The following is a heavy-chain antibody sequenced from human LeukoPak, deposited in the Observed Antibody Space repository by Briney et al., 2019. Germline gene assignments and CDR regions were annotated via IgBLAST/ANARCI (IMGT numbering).Heavy chain of an antibody. J-gene: IGHJ3*02. CDR2: IYYSGST. V-gene: IGHV4-61*01. CDR1: GYSISSGSC. Sequence: PSETLSLTCTVSGYSISSGSCWGWIRQPPGKGLEWIGYIYYSGSTNYNPSLKSRVTISVDTSKNQFSLKLSSVTAADTAVYYCARVGATDVSDAFDIWGQGTMVTVSS. CDR3: ARVGATDVSDAFDI. D-gene: IGHD1-26*01.